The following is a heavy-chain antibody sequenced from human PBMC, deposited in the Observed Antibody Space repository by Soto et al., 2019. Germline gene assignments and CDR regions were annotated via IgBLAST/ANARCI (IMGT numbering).Heavy chain of an antibody. CDR2: IIPIFGTA. V-gene: IGHV1-69*13. CDR3: ASGPHCSGGSCPDY. J-gene: IGHJ4*02. CDR1: GGTFSSYA. Sequence: SVKVSCKASGGTFSSYAISWVRQAPGQGLEWMGGIIPIFGTANYAQKFQGRVTITADESTSTAYMELSSLRSEDTAVYYCASGPHCSGGSCPDYWGQGTLVTVSS. D-gene: IGHD2-15*01.